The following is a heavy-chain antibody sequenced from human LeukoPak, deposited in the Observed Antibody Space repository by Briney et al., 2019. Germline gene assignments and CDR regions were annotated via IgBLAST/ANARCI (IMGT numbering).Heavy chain of an antibody. J-gene: IGHJ4*02. V-gene: IGHV3-9*01. CDR2: ISWNSGSI. Sequence: GGSLRLSCAASGFTFDDYAMHWVRQAPGKGLEWVSGISWNSGSIGYADSVKGRFTISRDNAKNSLYLQMNSLRAEDTALYYCAKDGGAHYDILTGFDYWGQGTLVTVSS. CDR3: AKDGGAHYDILTGFDY. CDR1: GFTFDDYA. D-gene: IGHD3-9*01.